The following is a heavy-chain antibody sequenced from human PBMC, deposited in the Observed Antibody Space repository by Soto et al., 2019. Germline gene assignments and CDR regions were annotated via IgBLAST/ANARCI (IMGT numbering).Heavy chain of an antibody. D-gene: IGHD1-20*01. CDR2: SYYSGTS. CDR1: GGSIRVQSYY. V-gene: IGHV4-39*01. Sequence: SETLSLTCTVSGGSIRVQSYYWTWIRQTPGKGLEWVGSSYYSGTSYFNPALRGRVTISVDTSTNQFSLRLTSVTAADTAVYYCTRRYNWNDYYFDPWGRGTLVTVSS. J-gene: IGHJ5*02. CDR3: TRRYNWNDYYFDP.